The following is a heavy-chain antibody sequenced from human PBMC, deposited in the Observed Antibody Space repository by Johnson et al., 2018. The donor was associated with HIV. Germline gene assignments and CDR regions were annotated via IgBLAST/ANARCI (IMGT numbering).Heavy chain of an antibody. CDR3: AKDLFTEREGDAFDS. V-gene: IGHV3-33*06. J-gene: IGHJ3*02. Sequence: VQLVESGGGVVQPGRSLRLSCAASGFSFSSYDMHWVRQAPGKGLEWVAVIWYDGSNKYYADYVKGRFTISRDNSKNTLFLQMNSRKAEDMAVYYCAKDLFTEREGDAFDSWGQGTMLTVSS. CDR1: GFSFSSYD. D-gene: IGHD1-26*01. CDR2: IWYDGSNK.